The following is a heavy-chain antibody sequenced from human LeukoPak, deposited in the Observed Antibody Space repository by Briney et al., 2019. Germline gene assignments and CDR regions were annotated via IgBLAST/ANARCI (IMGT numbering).Heavy chain of an antibody. CDR2: ISSSSSYI. Sequence: GGSMRLSCAASGFTFSSYGMNWVRQAPGKGLEWVSSISSSSSYIYYADSVKGRFTISRDNAKNSLYLQMNSLRAEDTAVYYCARDQRDYGDYNFDYWGQGTLVTVSS. CDR1: GFTFSSYG. CDR3: ARDQRDYGDYNFDY. J-gene: IGHJ4*02. D-gene: IGHD4-17*01. V-gene: IGHV3-21*01.